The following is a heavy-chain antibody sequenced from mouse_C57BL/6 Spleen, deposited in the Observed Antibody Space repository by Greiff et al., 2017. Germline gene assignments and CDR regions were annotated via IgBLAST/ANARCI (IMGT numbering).Heavy chain of an antibody. CDR1: GFTFSSYT. D-gene: IGHD4-1*02. CDR2: ISGGGGNT. V-gene: IGHV5-9*01. Sequence: EVKLEESGGGLVKPGGSLKLSCAASGFTFSSYTMSWVRQTPEKRLEWVATISGGGGNTYYPDSVKGRFTISRDNAKNTLYLQMSSLRSEDTALYYCARQANWGVYYAMDYWGQGTSVTVSS. CDR3: ARQANWGVYYAMDY. J-gene: IGHJ4*01.